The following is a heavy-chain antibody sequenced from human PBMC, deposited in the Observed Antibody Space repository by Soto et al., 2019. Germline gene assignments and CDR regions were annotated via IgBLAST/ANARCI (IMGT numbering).Heavy chain of an antibody. CDR2: MNPNSGNT. CDR1: GYTFTSYD. D-gene: IGHD6-6*01. J-gene: IGHJ5*02. V-gene: IGHV1-8*01. Sequence: GASVKVSCKASGYTFTSYDINWVRQATGQGLEWMGWMNPNSGNTGYAQKFQGRVTMTRNTSISTAYMELSSLRSEDTAVYYCARASRIAARPRWFDPWGQGTLVTSPQ. CDR3: ARASRIAARPRWFDP.